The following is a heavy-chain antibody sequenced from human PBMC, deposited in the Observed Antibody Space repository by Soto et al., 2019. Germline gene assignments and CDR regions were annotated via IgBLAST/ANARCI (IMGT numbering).Heavy chain of an antibody. CDR2: IYPGDSDT. D-gene: IGHD1-26*01. V-gene: IGHV5-51*01. CDR3: AILGALQLSYYYYGMDV. Sequence: PGESLKISCKGSGYSFTSYWSGWVRQMPGKGLEWMGIIYPGDSDTRYSPSFQGQVTISADKSISTAYLQWSSLKASDTAMYYCAILGALQLSYYYYGMDVWGQGTTVTVSS. CDR1: GYSFTSYW. J-gene: IGHJ6*02.